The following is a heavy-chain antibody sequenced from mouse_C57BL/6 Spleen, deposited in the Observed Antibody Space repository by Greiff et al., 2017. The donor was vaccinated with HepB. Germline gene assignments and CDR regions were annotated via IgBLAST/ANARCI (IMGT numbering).Heavy chain of an antibody. D-gene: IGHD2-10*01. V-gene: IGHV1-81*01. J-gene: IGHJ4*01. CDR2: IYPRSGNT. Sequence: QVQLKESGAELARPGASVKLSCKASGYTFTSYGISWVKQRTGQGLEWIGEIYPRSGNTYYNEKFKGKATLTADKSSSTAYMELRSLTSEDSAVYFCAAYPYYDAMDYWGQGTSVTVSS. CDR3: AAYPYYDAMDY. CDR1: GYTFTSYG.